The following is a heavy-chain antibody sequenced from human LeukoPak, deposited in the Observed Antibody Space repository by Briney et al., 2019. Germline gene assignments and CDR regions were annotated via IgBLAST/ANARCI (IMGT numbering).Heavy chain of an antibody. CDR2: INPNSGGT. CDR3: ATGGVRDYYGSGSYYNGGY. Sequence: ASVKVSCKASGYTFTGYYMHWVRQAPGQGLEWMGRINPNSGGTNYAQKFQGRVTMTRDTSISTACMELSRLRSDDTAVYYCATGGVRDYYGSGSYYNGGYWGQGTLVTVSS. D-gene: IGHD3-10*01. V-gene: IGHV1-2*06. CDR1: GYTFTGYY. J-gene: IGHJ4*02.